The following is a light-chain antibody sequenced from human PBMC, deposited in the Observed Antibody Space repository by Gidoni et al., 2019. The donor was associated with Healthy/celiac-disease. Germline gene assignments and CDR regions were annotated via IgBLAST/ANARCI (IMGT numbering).Light chain of an antibody. CDR1: QSISSY. CDR2: AAS. Sequence: DLQMTKSPSSLSASVGDRATITCRASQSISSYLNWYQQKPGQAPKLLIYAASSLQSGVPSRFSGSGSGTDFTLTISSLQPEDFATYYCQQSYSTPWTFGQGTKLEIK. CDR3: QQSYSTPWT. V-gene: IGKV1-39*01. J-gene: IGKJ1*01.